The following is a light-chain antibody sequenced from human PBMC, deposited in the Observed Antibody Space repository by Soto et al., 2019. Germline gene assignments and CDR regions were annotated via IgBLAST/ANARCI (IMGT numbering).Light chain of an antibody. Sequence: QSVLTQPPSASGTPGQRVTISCSGSRSNVGSNTVNWYQQLPGTAPKLLIYTNDQRPSGVPDRISASKSGTSASLAISGLQSEDEADYYCSSYTSSITYVFGTGTKLTVL. CDR2: TND. CDR3: SSYTSSITYV. V-gene: IGLV1-44*01. J-gene: IGLJ1*01. CDR1: RSNVGSNT.